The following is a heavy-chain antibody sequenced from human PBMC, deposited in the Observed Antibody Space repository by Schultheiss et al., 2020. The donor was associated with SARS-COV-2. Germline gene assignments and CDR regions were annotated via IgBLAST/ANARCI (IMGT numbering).Heavy chain of an antibody. Sequence: GESLKISCAASGFTFSSYEMNWVRQAPGKGLEWVSYISSSGSTIYYADSVKGRFTISRDNAKNSLYLQMNSLRAEDTAVYYCAREMGRDCTNGVCYVREYYYYGMDVWGQGTTVTVSS. J-gene: IGHJ6*02. CDR1: GFTFSSYE. D-gene: IGHD2-8*01. CDR3: AREMGRDCTNGVCYVREYYYYGMDV. CDR2: ISSSGSTI. V-gene: IGHV3-48*03.